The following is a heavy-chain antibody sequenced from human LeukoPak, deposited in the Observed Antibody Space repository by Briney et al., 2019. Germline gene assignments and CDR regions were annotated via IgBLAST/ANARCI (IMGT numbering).Heavy chain of an antibody. Sequence: SQTLSLTCTVSGGSISSGGYYWSWIRQPAGKGLEWIGRIYTSGSTNYNPSLKSRVTISVDTSKNQFSLKLSSVTAADTAVYYCARRRERYQPHYAFDIWGQGTMVTVSS. CDR3: ARRRERYQPHYAFDI. J-gene: IGHJ3*02. CDR2: IYTSGST. D-gene: IGHD2-2*01. V-gene: IGHV4-61*02. CDR1: GGSISSGGYY.